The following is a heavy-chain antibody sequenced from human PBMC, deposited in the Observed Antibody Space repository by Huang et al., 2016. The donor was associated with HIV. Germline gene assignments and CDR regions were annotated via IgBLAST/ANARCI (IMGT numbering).Heavy chain of an antibody. Sequence: QAQLMQSGPEVKNPGASVKVSCKTSGYSFTDYGITWLRQAPGQGPEWVGWISAFKGDTEIAQRLQGRVTLTTDTSTSMAYMELRSLRFDDTAVYFCARDPKYHRIGYYRQRRGIDVWGQGTMVSVSS. CDR3: ARDPKYHRIGYYRQRRGIDV. D-gene: IGHD3-22*01. V-gene: IGHV1-18*01. CDR1: GYSFTDYG. CDR2: ISAFKGDT. J-gene: IGHJ3*01.